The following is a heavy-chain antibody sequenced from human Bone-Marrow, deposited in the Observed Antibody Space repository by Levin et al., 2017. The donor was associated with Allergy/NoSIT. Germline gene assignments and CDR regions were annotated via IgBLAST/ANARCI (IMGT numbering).Heavy chain of an antibody. Sequence: GASVKVSCAASGFTFDDYGMSWVRQPPGKGLEWVSGITWNGGITGYADSVKGRFTISRDNAKNSLYMQMNSPRAEDAALYRCVRVGVSRGRNGFDPWGQGTLVTVSS. CDR1: GFTFDDYG. J-gene: IGHJ5*02. CDR2: ITWNGGIT. V-gene: IGHV3-20*01. CDR3: VRVGVSRGRNGFDP. D-gene: IGHD3-10*01.